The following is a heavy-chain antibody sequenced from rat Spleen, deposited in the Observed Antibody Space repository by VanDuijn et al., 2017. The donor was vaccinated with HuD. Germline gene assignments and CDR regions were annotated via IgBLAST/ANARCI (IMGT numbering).Heavy chain of an antibody. V-gene: IGHV5-62*01. J-gene: IGHJ1*01. Sequence: VQLVESGGGLVQPGKSLKLSCSASGFTFSSYGMHWIRQAPGKGLDWVAYISSSSGTVYADAVKGRFTISRDNAKSTLYLQMDSLRSEDTATYYCVRHGYGGYSGPFAYWGPGTMVTVSS. D-gene: IGHD1-11*01. CDR2: ISSSSGT. CDR1: GFTFSSYG. CDR3: VRHGYGGYSGPFAY.